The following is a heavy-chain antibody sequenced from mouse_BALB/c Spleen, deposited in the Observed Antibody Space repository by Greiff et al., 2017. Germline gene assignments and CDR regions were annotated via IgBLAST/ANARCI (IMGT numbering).Heavy chain of an antibody. J-gene: IGHJ2*01. CDR1: GFTFSSYY. V-gene: IGHV5-6-2*01. CDR2: INSNGGST. D-gene: IGHD1-1*01. CDR3: ARLDTTVVGFDY. Sequence: EVQLQESGGGLVKLGGSLKLSCAASGFTFSSYYMSWVRQTPEKRLELVAAINSNGGSTYYPDTVKGRFTISRDNAKNTLYLQMSSLKSEDTALYDCARLDTTVVGFDYWGQGTTLTVSS.